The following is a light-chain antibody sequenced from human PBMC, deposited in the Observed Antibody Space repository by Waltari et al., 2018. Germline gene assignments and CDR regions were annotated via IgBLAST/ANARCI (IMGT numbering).Light chain of an antibody. J-gene: IGLJ2*01. Sequence: QSALTQPPSASGSPGQSVTISCTGTSSDVGGYNYVSWYQQHPGKAPKLMIYEVSKRPSGVPDRFSGSKSGNTASLTVAGLQAEDEADYYGNSYAGSNNPRVFGGGTKLTVL. CDR1: SSDVGGYNY. V-gene: IGLV2-8*01. CDR2: EVS. CDR3: NSYAGSNNPRV.